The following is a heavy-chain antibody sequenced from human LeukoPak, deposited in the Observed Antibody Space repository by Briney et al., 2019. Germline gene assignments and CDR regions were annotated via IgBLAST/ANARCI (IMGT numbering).Heavy chain of an antibody. V-gene: IGHV4-59*08. Sequence: SETLSLTCTVSGGSISSYYWSWIRQPPGKGLEWIGYIYYSGSTNYNPSLKSRVTISVDTSKNQSSLKLSSVTAADTAVYYCARHRHYDILTGYYYYYGMDVWGQGTTVTVSS. D-gene: IGHD3-9*01. CDR3: ARHRHYDILTGYYYYYGMDV. J-gene: IGHJ6*02. CDR2: IYYSGST. CDR1: GGSISSYY.